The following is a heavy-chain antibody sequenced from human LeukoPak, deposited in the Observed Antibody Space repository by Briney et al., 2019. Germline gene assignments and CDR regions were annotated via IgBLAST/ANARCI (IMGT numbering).Heavy chain of an antibody. J-gene: IGHJ4*02. D-gene: IGHD3-22*01. CDR2: ISYDGSNK. V-gene: IGHV3-30*04. Sequence: GGSLRLSCAASGFTFSNYAMHWVRQAPGKGLEWVAIISYDGSNKYYADSVKGRFTISRDNSKNTLYLQMNSLRAEDTAVYYCAREEYDSSGYGYFDYWGQGTLVTASS. CDR3: AREEYDSSGYGYFDY. CDR1: GFTFSNYA.